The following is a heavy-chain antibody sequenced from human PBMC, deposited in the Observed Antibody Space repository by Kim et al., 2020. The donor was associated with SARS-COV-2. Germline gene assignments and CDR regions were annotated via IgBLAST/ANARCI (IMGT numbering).Heavy chain of an antibody. CDR3: AKDRKGYSGYGGFDY. J-gene: IGHJ4*02. D-gene: IGHD5-12*01. V-gene: IGHV3-30*18. CDR2: ISYDGSEK. CDR1: GFTFSSYG. Sequence: GGSLRLSCAASGFTFSSYGMHWVRQAPGKGLEWVADISYDGSEKYYGDSVKGRFTISRDNSKNTLYLQMNSLRAEDTAMYYCAKDRKGYSGYGGFDYWGQGILVTVSS.